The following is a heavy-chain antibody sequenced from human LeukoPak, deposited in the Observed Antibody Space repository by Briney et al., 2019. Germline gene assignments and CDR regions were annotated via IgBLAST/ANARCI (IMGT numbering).Heavy chain of an antibody. J-gene: IGHJ4*02. V-gene: IGHV4-30-2*01. CDR3: ASIPLWPLSFDY. CDR2: INHSGST. CDR1: GGSISSGGYY. D-gene: IGHD5-18*01. Sequence: SQTLSLTCTVSGGSISSGGYYWSWIRQPPGKGLGWIGEINHSGSTNYNPSLESRVTISVDTSKNQFSLKLSSVAAADTAVYYCASIPLWPLSFDYWGQGTLVTVSS.